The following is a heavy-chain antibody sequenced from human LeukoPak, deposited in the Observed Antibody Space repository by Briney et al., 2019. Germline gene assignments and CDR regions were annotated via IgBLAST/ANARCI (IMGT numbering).Heavy chain of an antibody. V-gene: IGHV3-20*04. J-gene: IGHJ3*02. CDR2: INWNGGST. CDR3: AKDRRAWFGDAFDI. CDR1: GFTFDDYG. Sequence: GGSLRLSCAASGFTFDDYGMSWVRQAPGKGLEWFSGINWNGGSTGYADSVKGRFTISRDNAKNSLYLQMNSLRAEDMALYYCAKDRRAWFGDAFDIWGQGTMVTVSS. D-gene: IGHD3-10*01.